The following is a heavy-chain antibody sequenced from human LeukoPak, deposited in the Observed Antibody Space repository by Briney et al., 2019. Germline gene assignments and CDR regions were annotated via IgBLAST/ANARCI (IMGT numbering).Heavy chain of an antibody. Sequence: PSETLSLTCTVSGGSISSGGYYWSWLRQHPGKGLEWIGYIYYSGSTYYNPSLKSRVTISVDTSKNQFSLKLSSVTAADTAVYYCARMARIVGASRLWGAFDIWGQGTMVTVSS. CDR2: IYYSGST. CDR3: ARMARIVGASRLWGAFDI. CDR1: GGSISSGGYY. D-gene: IGHD1-26*01. V-gene: IGHV4-31*03. J-gene: IGHJ3*02.